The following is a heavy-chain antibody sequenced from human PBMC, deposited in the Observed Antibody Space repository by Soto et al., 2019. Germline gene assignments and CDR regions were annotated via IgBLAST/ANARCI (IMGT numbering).Heavy chain of an antibody. Sequence: EVQLVESGGGLVQPGRSLRLSCAASGFTFDDFAMHWVRQAPGKGLEWVSGINWNSGDINYADSVKGRFTISRDNAKNSLYMQMNSLRAEDRALYYCAKDYAGYYSDIDVWGTGTSVTGSS. J-gene: IGHJ6*03. CDR2: INWNSGDI. CDR3: AKDYAGYYSDIDV. D-gene: IGHD2-2*01. CDR1: GFTFDDFA. V-gene: IGHV3-9*01.